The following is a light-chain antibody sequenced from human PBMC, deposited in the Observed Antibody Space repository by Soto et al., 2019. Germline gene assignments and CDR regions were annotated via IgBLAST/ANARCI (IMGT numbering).Light chain of an antibody. V-gene: IGKV1-27*01. CDR1: QGISNY. CDR2: SAS. J-gene: IGKJ2*01. CDR3: QHYNNAPYI. Sequence: DIQMTQSPSSLSASVGDRVTITCRANQGISNYLAWYQQKPGKVPKLLIYSASTLQSGVPSRFSGSGSGTDFTLTISSLEPEDVATYYCQHYNNAPYIFGQGTKLEIK.